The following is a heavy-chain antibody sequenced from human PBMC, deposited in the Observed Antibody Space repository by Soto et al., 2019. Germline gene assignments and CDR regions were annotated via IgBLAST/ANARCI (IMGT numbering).Heavy chain of an antibody. CDR2: ISYDGSNK. D-gene: IGHD2-2*01. V-gene: IGHV3-30-3*01. CDR3: ARDGGYCISTSCYGAAVGWFDP. Sequence: ESGGGVVQPGRSLRLSCAASGFTFSSYAMHWVRQAPGKGLEWVAVISYDGSNKYYADSVKGRFTISRDHSKKTLYLQMNSLRAEDTAVYYCARDGGYCISTSCYGAAVGWFDPWGQGTLVTVSS. J-gene: IGHJ5*02. CDR1: GFTFSSYA.